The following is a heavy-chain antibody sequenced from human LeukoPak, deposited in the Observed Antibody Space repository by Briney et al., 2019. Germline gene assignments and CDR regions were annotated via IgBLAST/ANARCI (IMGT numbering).Heavy chain of an antibody. D-gene: IGHD2-2*01. CDR2: ISPDGDDK. J-gene: IGHJ5*02. Sequence: GGSLRLSCAVSGFIFRDYWMAWVRQALGKGLEWVANISPDGDDKYYVESVRGRFTISRDNAQNSLSLQMDSLRVEDSAVYHCGRWGITAALDRWGQGTLVSVSS. CDR3: GRWGITAALDR. V-gene: IGHV3-7*01. CDR1: GFIFRDYW.